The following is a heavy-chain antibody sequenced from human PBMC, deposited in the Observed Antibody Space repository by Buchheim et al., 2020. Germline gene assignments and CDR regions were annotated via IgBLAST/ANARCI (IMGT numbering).Heavy chain of an antibody. CDR3: ATCDGDYDSPPQ. CDR2: ISYDGSNK. Sequence: QVQLVESGGGVVQPGRSLRLSCAASGFTFSSYAMHWVRQAPGKGLEWVAVISYDGSNKYYADSVKGRFTISRDNAKNSLYLQMNSLRAEDTAVYYCATCDGDYDSPPQWGQGTL. V-gene: IGHV3-30-3*01. J-gene: IGHJ4*02. D-gene: IGHD4-17*01. CDR1: GFTFSSYA.